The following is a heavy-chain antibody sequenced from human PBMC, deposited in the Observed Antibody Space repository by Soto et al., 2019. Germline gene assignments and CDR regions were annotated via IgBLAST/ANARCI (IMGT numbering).Heavy chain of an antibody. CDR1: GGSISSGGYS. V-gene: IGHV4-30-2*01. CDR2: IYHSGST. J-gene: IGHJ4*02. Sequence: SETVSLTCAVSGGSISSGGYSWSWIRQPPGKGLEWIGYIYHSGSTNYNPSLKSRVTISVDTSKNQFSLKLSSVTAADTAVYYCARDGYNMMFDYWGQGTLVTVSS. D-gene: IGHD5-12*01. CDR3: ARDGYNMMFDY.